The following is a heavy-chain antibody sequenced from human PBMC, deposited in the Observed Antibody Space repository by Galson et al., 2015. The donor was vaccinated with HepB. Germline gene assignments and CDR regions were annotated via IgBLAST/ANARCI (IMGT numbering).Heavy chain of an antibody. CDR1: GGSISGGGYS. CDR3: ARVGYYYYDMDV. Sequence: PLSLTCVVSGGSISGGGYSWSWIRQPPGKGLGWIGYMYHDGSTYYNPSLKSRVTISVDRSKNQFSLKLNSVTAADTAVYYCARVGYYYYDMDVWGQGTTVTVSS. J-gene: IGHJ6*02. CDR2: MYHDGST. V-gene: IGHV4-30-2*01.